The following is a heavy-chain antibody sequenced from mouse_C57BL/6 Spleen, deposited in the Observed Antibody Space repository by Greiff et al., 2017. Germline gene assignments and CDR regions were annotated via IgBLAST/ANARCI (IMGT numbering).Heavy chain of an antibody. V-gene: IGHV1-62-2*01. Sequence: QVQLKESGAELVKPGASVKLSCKASGYTFTEYTIHWVKQRSGQGLEWIGWFYPGSGSIKYNEKFKDKATLTADKSSSTVYMELSRLTSEDSAVYFYARHEEDYGESYYAMDYWGQGTSVTVSS. D-gene: IGHD1-1*01. CDR2: FYPGSGSI. CDR1: GYTFTEYT. CDR3: ARHEEDYGESYYAMDY. J-gene: IGHJ4*01.